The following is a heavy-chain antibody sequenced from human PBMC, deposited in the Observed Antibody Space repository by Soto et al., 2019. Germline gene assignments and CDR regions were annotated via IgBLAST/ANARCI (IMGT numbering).Heavy chain of an antibody. Sequence: QVQLVQSGAEVKKPGSSVKVSCKASGGTFSSYAISWVRQAPGQGLEWMGGIIPIFGTANYAQKFQGRVTITADESTSTAYMELSSLRSEDTAVYYCAREALVFGPAGWELQGWFDPWGQGTLVTVSS. CDR3: AREALVFGPAGWELQGWFDP. CDR2: IIPIFGTA. V-gene: IGHV1-69*01. CDR1: GGTFSSYA. J-gene: IGHJ5*02. D-gene: IGHD1-26*01.